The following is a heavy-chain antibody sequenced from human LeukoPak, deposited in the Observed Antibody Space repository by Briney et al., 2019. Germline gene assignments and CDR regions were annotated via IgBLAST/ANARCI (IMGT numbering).Heavy chain of an antibody. D-gene: IGHD3-3*01. J-gene: IGHJ5*02. Sequence: SETLSLTCAVYGGSFSGYYWSWIRQPPGKGPEWIGEINHSGSTNYNPSLKSRVTISVDTSKNQFSLKLSSVTAADTAVYYCAKRRITIFGVVTWFDPWGQGTLVTVSS. CDR3: AKRRITIFGVVTWFDP. CDR1: GGSFSGYY. CDR2: INHSGST. V-gene: IGHV4-34*01.